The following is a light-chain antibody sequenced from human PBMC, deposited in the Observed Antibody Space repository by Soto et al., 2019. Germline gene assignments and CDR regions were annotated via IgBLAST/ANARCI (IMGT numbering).Light chain of an antibody. CDR3: QQYNSYPA. Sequence: DIQLTQSPSTLSASVGDRVTITCRASQSISSWLAWYQQKPGKAPKLLIYDASSLESGDPSRFSGSGSGTEFTLTISSLQPDDFSTYYCQQYNSYPAFGQGTKVEI. CDR2: DAS. J-gene: IGKJ1*01. V-gene: IGKV1-5*01. CDR1: QSISSW.